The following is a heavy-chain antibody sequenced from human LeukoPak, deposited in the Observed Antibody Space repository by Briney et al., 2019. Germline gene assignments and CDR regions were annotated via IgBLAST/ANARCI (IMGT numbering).Heavy chain of an antibody. CDR3: AKHYFGSGTSHFDC. D-gene: IGHD3-10*01. CDR1: GLTFSSYA. V-gene: IGHV3-23*01. CDR2: ISGSGGTT. J-gene: IGHJ4*02. Sequence: GGSLRLSCAASGLTFSSYAMSWVRQAPGKGLEWVSAISGSGGTTYYADSVKGRFTISRDNSKNTLYLQMNSLRAEDTAVYYCAKHYFGSGTSHFDCWGQGTLVTVSS.